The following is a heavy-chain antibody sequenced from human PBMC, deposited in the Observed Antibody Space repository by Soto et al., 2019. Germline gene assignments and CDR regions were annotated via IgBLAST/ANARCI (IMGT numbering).Heavy chain of an antibody. CDR3: ATSPLGYCTFGSCYQTQKIGL. CDR2: IYYSGST. Sequence: SETLSLTCTVSGGSIRSVTTYWGWIRQSPGKGLEWVASIYYSGSTYYNPSLKNRVSISIDTSRKQFALNLTSVTAADTALYFCATSPLGYCTFGSCYQTQKIGLWGQGSLVTVAS. D-gene: IGHD2-15*01. CDR1: GGSIRSVTTY. J-gene: IGHJ4*02. V-gene: IGHV4-39*01.